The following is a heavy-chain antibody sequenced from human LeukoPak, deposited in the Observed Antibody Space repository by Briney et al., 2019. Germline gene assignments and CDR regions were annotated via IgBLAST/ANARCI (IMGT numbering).Heavy chain of an antibody. CDR1: GGSFSGYY. J-gene: IGHJ6*03. CDR2: INHSGST. Sequence: ASETLSLTCAVYGGSFSGYYWSWIRQPPGKGLEWIGEINHSGSTNYNPSLKSRTTISVDPTKNHFFLKLSSVTAADMAVYYCTRGWSRPYYYDSSGPPGRYYYMDVWGKGTTVTVSS. CDR3: TRGWSRPYYYDSSGPPGRYYYMDV. D-gene: IGHD3-22*01. V-gene: IGHV4-34*01.